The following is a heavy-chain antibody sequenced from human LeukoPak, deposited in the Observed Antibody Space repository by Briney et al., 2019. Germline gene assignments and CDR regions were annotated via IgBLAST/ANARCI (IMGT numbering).Heavy chain of an antibody. CDR2: IYYSGST. CDR1: GGSISSYY. D-gene: IGHD5-18*01. J-gene: IGHJ2*01. Sequence: SETLSLTCTVSGGSISSYYWSWIRQPPGKGLEWIGYIYYSGSTNYNPSLKSRVTISVDASKNQFSLKLSSVTAADTAVYYCARDRYSYGTLGYFDLWGRGTLVTVSS. V-gene: IGHV4-59*01. CDR3: ARDRYSYGTLGYFDL.